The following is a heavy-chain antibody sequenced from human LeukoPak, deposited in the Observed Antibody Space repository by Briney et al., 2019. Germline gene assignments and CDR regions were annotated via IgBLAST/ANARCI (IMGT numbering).Heavy chain of an antibody. Sequence: GGSLRLSCAASGFTFNNAWMSWVRQAPGKGLEGVSAISGSGGSTYYADSVKGRFTISRDNSKNTLYLQMNSLRAEDTAVYYCAKDKSSGSYDGAFDIWGQGTMVTVSS. D-gene: IGHD1-26*01. CDR3: AKDKSSGSYDGAFDI. CDR2: ISGSGGST. V-gene: IGHV3-23*01. CDR1: GFTFNNAW. J-gene: IGHJ3*02.